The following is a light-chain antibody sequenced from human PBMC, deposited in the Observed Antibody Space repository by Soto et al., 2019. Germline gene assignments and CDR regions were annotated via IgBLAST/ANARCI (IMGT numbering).Light chain of an antibody. Sequence: QSVLTQPPSVSGTPGQRVTISCSGSSSNIGNNFVYWYQHLPGAAPTLVVYSDNHRPSGVPVRFSGSKSGTSASLTISGHRSEDEATYYCATWDDSLSGFVVFGGGTQLTVL. J-gene: IGLJ7*01. CDR3: ATWDDSLSGFVV. CDR1: SSNIGNNF. CDR2: SDN. V-gene: IGLV1-47*01.